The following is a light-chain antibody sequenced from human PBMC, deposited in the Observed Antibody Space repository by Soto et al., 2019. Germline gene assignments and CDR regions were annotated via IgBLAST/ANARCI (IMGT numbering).Light chain of an antibody. Sequence: DIQMTQSPSSVSASVGDRVTLTCRASQGINSWLAWYQQKPGKAPKLLIYGASSLQSGVPSRFSGSGSGTYFTLTISSLQPADIATYYCQQANSFPPWTLGQWTKVEI. V-gene: IGKV1-12*01. CDR3: QQANSFPPWT. CDR2: GAS. CDR1: QGINSW. J-gene: IGKJ1*01.